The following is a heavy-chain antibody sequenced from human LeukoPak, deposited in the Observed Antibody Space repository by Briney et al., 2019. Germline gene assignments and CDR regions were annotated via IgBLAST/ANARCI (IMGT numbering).Heavy chain of an antibody. CDR3: AGYYDSSGYYPFDY. CDR1: GYTFTGYY. Sequence: SVKVSCKASGYTFTGYYMHWVRQAPGQGLEWMGWIIPILGIANYAQKFQGRVTITADKSTSTAYMELSSLRSEDTAVYYCAGYYDSSGYYPFDYWGQGTLVTVSS. D-gene: IGHD3-22*01. V-gene: IGHV1-69*10. J-gene: IGHJ4*02. CDR2: IIPILGIA.